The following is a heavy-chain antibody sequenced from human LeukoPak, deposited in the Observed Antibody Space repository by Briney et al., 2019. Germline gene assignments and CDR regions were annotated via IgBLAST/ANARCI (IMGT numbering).Heavy chain of an antibody. CDR2: IWYDGSNK. V-gene: IGHV3-33*06. Sequence: GGSLRLSCAASGFTFSDYWIDWVRQAPGKGLEWVAVIWYDGSNKYYADSVKGRFTISRDNSKNTLYLQMNSLRAEDTAVYYCAKDRSWIAVAGLYYFDYWGQGTLVTVSS. CDR1: GFTFSDYW. D-gene: IGHD6-19*01. CDR3: AKDRSWIAVAGLYYFDY. J-gene: IGHJ4*02.